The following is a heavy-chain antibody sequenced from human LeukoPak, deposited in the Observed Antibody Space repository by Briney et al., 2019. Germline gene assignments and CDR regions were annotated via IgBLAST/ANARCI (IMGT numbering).Heavy chain of an antibody. Sequence: GGSLRLSCAASGFTFSSYSMHWVRQAPGKGLEWVTVMSYDGSNKYYADSVKGRFTISRDNSKNALYLQMNSLRAEDTAVYYCARPITSFRVVAATPDYWGQGTLVTVSS. CDR3: ARPITSFRVVAATPDY. V-gene: IGHV3-30*04. D-gene: IGHD2-15*01. CDR1: GFTFSSYS. CDR2: MSYDGSNK. J-gene: IGHJ4*02.